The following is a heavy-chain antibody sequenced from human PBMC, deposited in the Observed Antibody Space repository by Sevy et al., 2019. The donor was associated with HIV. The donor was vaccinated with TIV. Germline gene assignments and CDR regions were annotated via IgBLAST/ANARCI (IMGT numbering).Heavy chain of an antibody. Sequence: GGSLRLSCAASGFTFDDYAMHWVRQAPGKGLEWVSGISWNSGSIGYADSVKGRFTISRDNAKNSLYLQMNSLRAEDTALYYCAKALDSSGYLVLHYWGQGTLVTVSS. CDR1: GFTFDDYA. J-gene: IGHJ4*02. D-gene: IGHD3-22*01. CDR3: AKALDSSGYLVLHY. V-gene: IGHV3-9*01. CDR2: ISWNSGSI.